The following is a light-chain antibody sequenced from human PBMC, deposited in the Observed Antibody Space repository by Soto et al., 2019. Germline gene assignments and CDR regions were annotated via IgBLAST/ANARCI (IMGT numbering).Light chain of an antibody. CDR1: SSDVGSYNL. V-gene: IGLV2-23*01. J-gene: IGLJ1*01. CDR3: CSYAGGSTFV. Sequence: QSALTQPTSVSGSPGQSITISCTGTSSDVGSYNLVSWYQQYPGKAPKVIIYEGSKRPPGVSNRFSGSKSGNTVSLTISGLQAEDEADYHCCSYAGGSTFVFGTGTKVTVL. CDR2: EGS.